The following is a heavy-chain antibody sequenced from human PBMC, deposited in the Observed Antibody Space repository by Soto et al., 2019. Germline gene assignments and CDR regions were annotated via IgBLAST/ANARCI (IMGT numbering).Heavy chain of an antibody. CDR1: GGSISSGGYY. CDR2: IDYSGST. CDR3: AREGNGYYDSSGYYYEGSVDY. J-gene: IGHJ4*02. Sequence: SETLSLTCTVSGGSISSGGYYWSWIRQHPGKGLEWIGYIDYSGSTYYNPSLKSRVTISVDTSKNQFSLKLSSVTAADTAVYYCAREGNGYYDSSGYYYEGSVDYWGQGTLVTVSS. D-gene: IGHD3-22*01. V-gene: IGHV4-31*03.